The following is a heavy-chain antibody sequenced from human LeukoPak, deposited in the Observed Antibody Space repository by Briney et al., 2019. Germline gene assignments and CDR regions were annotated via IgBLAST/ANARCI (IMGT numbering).Heavy chain of an antibody. J-gene: IGHJ4*02. D-gene: IGHD3-10*01. Sequence: KSSETLSLTCTVSGGSISSSSYYWGCIRQPPGKGLEWIGSIYYSGSTYYNPSLKSRVTISVDTSKNQFSLKLSSVTAADTAVYYCARVEELWFGELSASLYYFDYWGQGTLVTVSS. V-gene: IGHV4-39*07. CDR2: IYYSGST. CDR1: GGSISSSSYY. CDR3: ARVEELWFGELSASLYYFDY.